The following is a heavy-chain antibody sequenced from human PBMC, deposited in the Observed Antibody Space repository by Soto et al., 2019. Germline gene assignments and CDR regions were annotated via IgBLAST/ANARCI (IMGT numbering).Heavy chain of an antibody. CDR2: IKQDGSEK. V-gene: IGHV3-7*01. J-gene: IGHJ4*02. Sequence: GGSLSLSCAASGFTFSSYWMSWVRQAPGKGLEWVANIKQDGSEKYYVDSVKGRFTISRDNAKNSLYLQMNSLRAEDTAVYYCARYGTGGVRGYYFDYWGQGTLVTVSS. CDR3: ARYGTGGVRGYYFDY. CDR1: GFTFSSYW. D-gene: IGHD1-1*01.